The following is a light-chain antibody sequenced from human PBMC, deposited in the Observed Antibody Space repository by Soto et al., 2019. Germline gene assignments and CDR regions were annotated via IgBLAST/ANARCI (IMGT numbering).Light chain of an antibody. Sequence: QAVLTQPASVSGSPGQSITISCTGTSSDVGGYNYVSWYQQHPGKAPKLMIYEVSNRPSGVSNRFSGSKSGNTASLTISGLQSEDEADYYCSSYTSSRTLYVFGTGTKFTVL. CDR1: SSDVGGYNY. V-gene: IGLV2-14*01. CDR3: SSYTSSRTLYV. J-gene: IGLJ1*01. CDR2: EVS.